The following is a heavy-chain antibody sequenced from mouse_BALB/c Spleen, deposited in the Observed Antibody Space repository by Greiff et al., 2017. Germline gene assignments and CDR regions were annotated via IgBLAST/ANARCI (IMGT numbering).Heavy chain of an antibody. V-gene: IGHV5-17*02. J-gene: IGHJ3*01. D-gene: IGHD2-4*01. CDR2: ISSGSSTI. CDR3: ARSYDYDGGWFAY. CDR1: GFTFSSFG. Sequence: EVMLVESGGGLVQPGGSRKLSCAASGFTFSSFGMHWVRQAPEKGLEWVAYISSGSSTIYYADTVKGRFTISRDNPKNTLFLQMTSLRSEDTAMYYCARSYDYDGGWFAYWGQGTLVTVSA.